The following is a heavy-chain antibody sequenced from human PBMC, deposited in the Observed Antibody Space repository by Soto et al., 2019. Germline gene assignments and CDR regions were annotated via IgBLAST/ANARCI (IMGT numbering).Heavy chain of an antibody. Sequence: EVQLVESGGGLIMPGGSLRLSCEASGFTFSIAWMSWVRQAPGKGLEWVGRIRNKNDGGTADYAAPVKGRFTISRDDSKTKLYLQMNSLKTDDPAVYYCTAMNDRDAFEIWGQGTMVTVSS. D-gene: IGHD1-1*01. CDR2: IRNKNDGGTA. J-gene: IGHJ3*02. V-gene: IGHV3-15*01. CDR1: GFTFSIAW. CDR3: TAMNDRDAFEI.